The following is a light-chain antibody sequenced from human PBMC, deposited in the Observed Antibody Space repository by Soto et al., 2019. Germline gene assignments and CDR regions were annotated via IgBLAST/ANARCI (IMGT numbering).Light chain of an antibody. J-gene: IGLJ3*02. CDR2: LNSDGSH. CDR1: SGHSSYA. V-gene: IGLV4-69*01. Sequence: QPVLTQSPSASASLGASVKLTCALSSGHSSYAIAWHQQQPEKGPRALMKLNSDGSHTRGDGIPDRFSGSSSGAERYLTISSLQSEDEAAYYCQTWGTGIVVFGGGTKLTVL. CDR3: QTWGTGIVV.